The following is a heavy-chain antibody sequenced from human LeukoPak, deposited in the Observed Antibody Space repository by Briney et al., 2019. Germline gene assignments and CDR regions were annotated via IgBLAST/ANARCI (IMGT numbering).Heavy chain of an antibody. J-gene: IGHJ6*03. Sequence: SETLSLTCTVSGGSMSDYYWSWIRQSPGRGLEWIGYIYNSGSATYNPSLKSRGTISIATSKNQFSLKLASVTVADTAVYFCARLVRGVISLPYYYYMDVWGKGTTVTVSS. CDR2: IYNSGSA. D-gene: IGHD3-10*01. CDR3: ARLVRGVISLPYYYYMDV. V-gene: IGHV4-59*01. CDR1: GGSMSDYY.